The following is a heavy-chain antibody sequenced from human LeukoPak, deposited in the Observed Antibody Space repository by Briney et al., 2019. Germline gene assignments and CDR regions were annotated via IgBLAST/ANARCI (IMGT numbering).Heavy chain of an antibody. CDR2: IYSTGRS. CDR3: ARDHWLDTAMVHAFDI. D-gene: IGHD5-18*01. CDR1: GGSISNYF. J-gene: IGHJ3*02. Sequence: SETLSLTCTVSGGSISNYFWSWVRQPAGKGLEWIGRIYSTGRSDYNPSLKSRITMSVDTSKNQFSLKLSSVTAADTAVYYCARDHWLDTAMVHAFDIWGQGTMVTVSS. V-gene: IGHV4-4*07.